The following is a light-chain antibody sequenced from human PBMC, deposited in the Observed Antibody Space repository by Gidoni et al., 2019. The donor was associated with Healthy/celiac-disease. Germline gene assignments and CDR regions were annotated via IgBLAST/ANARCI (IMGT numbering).Light chain of an antibody. J-gene: IGLJ3*02. V-gene: IGLV2-23*01. Sequence: QSALTQPASVSGSPGQSITISCTGTSSDVGRYNLVSWYQQHPGKAPNLMIYEGSKRPSGVSNRFSGSKSGNTASLTISVLQAEDEADYYCCSYAGSSTWVFGGGTKLTVL. CDR3: CSYAGSSTWV. CDR1: SSDVGRYNL. CDR2: EGS.